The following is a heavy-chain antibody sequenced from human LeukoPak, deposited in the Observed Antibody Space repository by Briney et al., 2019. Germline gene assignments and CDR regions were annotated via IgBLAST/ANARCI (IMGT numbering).Heavy chain of an antibody. V-gene: IGHV4-39*01. CDR1: GDSISSSSYY. D-gene: IGHD3-22*01. J-gene: IGHJ5*02. Sequence: SETVSLTCTVSGDSISSSSYYWGWIRQPPGRGLEWIGSIYYSGSTYYNPSLKSRVTISVDTSKNQFSLKLSSVTAADTAVYYCARHGSTYYYDSYWFDRWRWGTLITVSA. CDR2: IYYSGST. CDR3: ARHGSTYYYDSYWFDR.